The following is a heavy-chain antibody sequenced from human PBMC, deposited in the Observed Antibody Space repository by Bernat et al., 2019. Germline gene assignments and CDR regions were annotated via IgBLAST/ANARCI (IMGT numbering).Heavy chain of an antibody. CDR1: GGTISSGDYY. CDR3: ARGDDSSGYYAAIDY. J-gene: IGHJ4*02. D-gene: IGHD3-22*01. V-gene: IGHV4-30-4*01. Sequence: QVQLQESGPGLVKPSQTLSPTCTVSGGTISSGDYYWSWIRQPPGKCLEWIGYIYYSGSTYYNPSLKSRVTISVDMSKNQFSLKLSSVTAADTDVYYCARGDDSSGYYAAIDYWGQGTLVTVSS. CDR2: IYYSGST.